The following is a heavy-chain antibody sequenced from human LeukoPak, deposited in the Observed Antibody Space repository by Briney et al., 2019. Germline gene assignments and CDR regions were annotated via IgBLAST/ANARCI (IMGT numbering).Heavy chain of an antibody. CDR1: GGSISSYY. D-gene: IGHD6-13*01. J-gene: IGHJ6*02. CDR3: ARDHYSSSWCGSPYYYYGMDV. V-gene: IGHV4-59*01. CDR2: IYYSGST. Sequence: SETLSLTCTVSGGSISSYYWSWIRQPPGKGLEWIGYIYYSGSTNYNPSLKSRVTISVDTSKNQFSLKLSSVTAADTAVYYCARDHYSSSWCGSPYYYYGMDVWGQGTTVTVSS.